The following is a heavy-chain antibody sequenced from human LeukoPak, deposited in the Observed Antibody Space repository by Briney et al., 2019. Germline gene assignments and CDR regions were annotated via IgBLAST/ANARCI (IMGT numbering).Heavy chain of an antibody. CDR1: GFTFSDYY. CDR3: ARDLNSFMNGFDP. D-gene: IGHD2/OR15-2a*01. CDR2: ISSSGSTI. J-gene: IGHJ5*02. V-gene: IGHV3-11*04. Sequence: GGSLRLSCAASGFTFSDYYMSWIRQAPGKGLGWVSYISSSGSTIYYADSVKGRFTISRDNAKNSLYLQMNSLRAEDTAVYYCARDLNSFMNGFDPWGQGTLVTVSS.